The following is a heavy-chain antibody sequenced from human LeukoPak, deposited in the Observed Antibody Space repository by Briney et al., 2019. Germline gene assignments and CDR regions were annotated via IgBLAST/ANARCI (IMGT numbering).Heavy chain of an antibody. CDR2: ISGSGGST. D-gene: IGHD3-22*01. Sequence: PVGSLRLSCAASGLTFSSYGMSWVRQAPGKGLEWVSAISGSGGSTYYADSVKGRFTISRDNSKNTLYLQMNSLRAEDTAVYYCAKDYYDSSGWNYYYMDVWGKGTTVTVSS. CDR3: AKDYYDSSGWNYYYMDV. CDR1: GLTFSSYG. V-gene: IGHV3-23*01. J-gene: IGHJ6*03.